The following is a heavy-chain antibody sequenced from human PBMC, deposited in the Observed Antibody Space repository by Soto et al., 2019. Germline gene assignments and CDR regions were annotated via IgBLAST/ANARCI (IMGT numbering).Heavy chain of an antibody. CDR1: GFTFSSYG. D-gene: IGHD3-9*01. J-gene: IGHJ6*02. CDR3: AEDLLRYFDWLFHYYYYYGMDV. V-gene: IGHV3-30*18. Sequence: GGSLRLSCAASGFTFSSYGMHWVRQAPGKGLEWVAVISYDGSNKYYADSVKGRFTISRDNSKNTLYLQMNSLRAEDTAVYYCAEDLLRYFDWLFHYYYYYGMDVWGQGTTVTVSS. CDR2: ISYDGSNK.